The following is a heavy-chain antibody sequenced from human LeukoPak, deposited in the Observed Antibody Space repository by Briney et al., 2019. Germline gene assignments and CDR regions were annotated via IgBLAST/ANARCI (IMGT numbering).Heavy chain of an antibody. CDR2: INHSGST. CDR3: ARVEQLLAYYYYYMDV. D-gene: IGHD6-13*01. CDR1: GGSFSGYY. Sequence: PSETLSLTCAVYGGSFSGYYWSWIRQSPGKGLEWIGEINHSGSTNYNPSLKSRVTISVDTSKNQFSLKPSSVTAADTAVYYCARVEQLLAYYYYYMDVWGKGTTVTVSS. V-gene: IGHV4-34*01. J-gene: IGHJ6*03.